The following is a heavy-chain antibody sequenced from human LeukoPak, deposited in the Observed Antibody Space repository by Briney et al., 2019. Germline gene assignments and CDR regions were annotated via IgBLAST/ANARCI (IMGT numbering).Heavy chain of an antibody. CDR3: ARGGYYYLDV. CDR2: IFYNGNT. Sequence: SSETLSLTCTVSDGYMSPYYWSWIRQSPGKGLEWIAYIFYNGNTKYNPSLWSRVTISIDTSRNQFSLNLNSVTAADTAVYYCARGGYYYLDVWGKGTTVTVSS. J-gene: IGHJ6*03. CDR1: DGYMSPYY. V-gene: IGHV4-59*01.